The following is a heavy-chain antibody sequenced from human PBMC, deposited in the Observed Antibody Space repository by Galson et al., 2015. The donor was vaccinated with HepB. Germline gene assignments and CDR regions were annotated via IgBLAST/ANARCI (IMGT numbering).Heavy chain of an antibody. V-gene: IGHV3-11*01. D-gene: IGHD2-2*02. J-gene: IGHJ6*02. CDR2: ISSSGSTI. CDR1: GFTFSDYY. Sequence: SLRLSCAASGFTFSDYYMSWIRQAPGKGLEWVSYISSSGSTIYYADSVKGRFTISRDNAKNSLYLQMNSLRAEDTAVYYCARQYCSSTSCYTSEEDYYYYGMDVWGQGTTVTVSS. CDR3: ARQYCSSTSCYTSEEDYYYYGMDV.